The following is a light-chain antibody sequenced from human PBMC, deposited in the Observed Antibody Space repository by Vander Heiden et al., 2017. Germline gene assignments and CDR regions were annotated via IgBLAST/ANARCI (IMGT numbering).Light chain of an antibody. V-gene: IGKV1-39*01. CDR2: AAS. J-gene: IGKJ2*01. Sequence: IQMTQSPSSLSASVGDRATLTCRASQNISNYLNWYQQKPGKAPNLLIYAASSLQSGVPSRFSGSGSGTDFTLTINSLQPEDFATYYCQQSYSTPPYTFGPGTRLEIK. CDR3: QQSYSTPPYT. CDR1: QNISNY.